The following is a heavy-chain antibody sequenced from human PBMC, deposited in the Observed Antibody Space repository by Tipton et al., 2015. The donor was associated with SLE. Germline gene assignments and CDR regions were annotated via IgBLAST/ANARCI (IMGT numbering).Heavy chain of an antibody. CDR1: GYTFTGCY. V-gene: IGHV1-2*06. CDR3: AREPLYSSSPPLDY. D-gene: IGHD6-6*01. Sequence: QLVQSGAEVKKPGASVKVSCKASGYTFTGCYMHWVRQAPGQGLEWMGRINPNSGGTNYAQKFQGRVTMTRDTSISTAYMELSRLRSDNTAVYYCAREPLYSSSPPLDYWGQGTLVTVSS. J-gene: IGHJ4*02. CDR2: INPNSGGT.